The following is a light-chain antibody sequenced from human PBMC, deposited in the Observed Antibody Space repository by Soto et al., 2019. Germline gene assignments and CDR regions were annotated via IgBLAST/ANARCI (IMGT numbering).Light chain of an antibody. CDR1: SSDVGGYNY. CDR2: DVS. J-gene: IGLJ1*01. Sequence: QSALTQPASVSGSPGQSITISCTGTSSDVGGYNYVSWYQQHPGQAPKLMIYDVSNRPSGVSNRFSGSKSGNTASLTLSGLQAEDEAEYYCSSYTSSSLYVFGTGTKLTVL. CDR3: SSYTSSSLYV. V-gene: IGLV2-14*01.